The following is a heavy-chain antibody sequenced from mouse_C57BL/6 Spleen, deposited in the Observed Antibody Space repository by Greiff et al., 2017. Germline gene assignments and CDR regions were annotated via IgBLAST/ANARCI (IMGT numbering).Heavy chain of an antibody. Sequence: QQSCKASGYTFTSYWMHWVKQRPGRGLEWIGRIDPNSGGTKYNEKFKSKATLTVDKPSSTAYMQLSSLTSEDSAVYYCARSDSSGYVPFDYWGQGTTLTVSS. CDR3: ARSDSSGYVPFDY. CDR1: GYTFTSYW. CDR2: IDPNSGGT. J-gene: IGHJ2*01. V-gene: IGHV1-72*01. D-gene: IGHD3-2*02.